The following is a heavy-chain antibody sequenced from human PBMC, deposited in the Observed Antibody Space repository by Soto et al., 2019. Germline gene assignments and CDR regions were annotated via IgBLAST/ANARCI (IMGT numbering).Heavy chain of an antibody. CDR1: GFIFNSYR. J-gene: IGHJ4*02. V-gene: IGHV3-48*01. CDR3: GSSASPDAY. CDR2: INSGSTSV. Sequence: EVQLVESGGGLVQPGGSLRLSCVASGFIFNSYRMNWVRQAPGKGLEWISYINSGSTSVFYADSVKGRFTISRDNAKNSLYLQMNSLRAEDTAVYYCGSSASPDAYWGQGTLVTVSS. D-gene: IGHD3-22*01.